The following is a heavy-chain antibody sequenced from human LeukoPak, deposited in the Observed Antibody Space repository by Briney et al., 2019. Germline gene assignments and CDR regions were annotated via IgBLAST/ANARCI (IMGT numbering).Heavy chain of an antibody. CDR2: TSGSGGST. CDR1: GFTFSSYG. J-gene: IGHJ4*02. CDR3: AREWGLIAVAGGPGY. Sequence: GGSLSLSCAASGFTFSSYGMTWVRQAPGKGLEWISGTSGSGGSTYYANSVKGRFTISRDNSKNTLFLEMNDLKAEDTAVYYCAREWGLIAVAGGPGYWGQGTLVTVSS. V-gene: IGHV3-23*01. D-gene: IGHD2-21*01.